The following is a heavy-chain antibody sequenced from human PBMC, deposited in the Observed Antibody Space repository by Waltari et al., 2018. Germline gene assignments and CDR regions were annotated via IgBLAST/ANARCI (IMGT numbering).Heavy chain of an antibody. CDR1: GVTFRRYW. CDR2: IKAGGSEQ. J-gene: IGHJ4*02. V-gene: IGHV3-7*03. Sequence: EVQLVESGGTLVQPGGSLSLSCAASGVTFRRYWMTWVRQARGKGVVGVAKIKAGGSEQYYVDSVRERFTISRDNAENALYLQMNSLIADDTAVYYCARGAAYYVRVWDYWGQGTLVTVSS. CDR3: ARGAAYYVRVWDY. D-gene: IGHD3-16*01.